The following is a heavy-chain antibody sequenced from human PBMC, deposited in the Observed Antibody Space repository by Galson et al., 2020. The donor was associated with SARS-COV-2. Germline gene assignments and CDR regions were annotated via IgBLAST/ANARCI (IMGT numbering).Heavy chain of an antibody. V-gene: IGHV3-33*01. CDR3: ARDGQLSSGWAFDY. D-gene: IGHD6-19*01. CDR1: GFTSSSHA. CDR2: IFYDGSDK. J-gene: IGHJ4*02. Sequence: GESLKISCAASGFTSSSHAIHWVRQAPGKGLEWVAQIFYDGSDKYYGDSVKGRFTISRDSSKNMVYLQMNNLKVDDTAVYYCARDGQLSSGWAFDYWGQGTLVTVSS.